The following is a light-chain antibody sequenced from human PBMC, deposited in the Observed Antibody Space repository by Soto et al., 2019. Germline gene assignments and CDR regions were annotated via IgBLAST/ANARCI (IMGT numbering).Light chain of an antibody. Sequence: IRMTQSPSSLSASTGDRVTITCRASQGISSYLAWYQQKPGKAHKLLIYAASTLQSGVPSRFSGSGSGTDFTLTISCLQSEDFATYYCQQYYSYPRTFGQGTKVEIK. CDR3: QQYYSYPRT. CDR2: AAS. J-gene: IGKJ1*01. V-gene: IGKV1-8*01. CDR1: QGISSY.